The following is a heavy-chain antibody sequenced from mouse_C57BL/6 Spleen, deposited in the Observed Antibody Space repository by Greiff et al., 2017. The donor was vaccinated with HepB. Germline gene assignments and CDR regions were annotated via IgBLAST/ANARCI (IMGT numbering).Heavy chain of an antibody. CDR3: TREGEYYYAMDY. CDR1: GFTFSSYA. Sequence: EVKLVESGEGLVKPGGSLKLSCAASGFTFSSYAMSWVRQTPEKRLEWVAYISSGGDYIYYADTVKGRFTISRDNARNTLYLQMSSLKSEDTAMYYCTREGEYYYAMDYWGQGTSVTVSS. V-gene: IGHV5-9-1*02. CDR2: ISSGGDYI. J-gene: IGHJ4*01.